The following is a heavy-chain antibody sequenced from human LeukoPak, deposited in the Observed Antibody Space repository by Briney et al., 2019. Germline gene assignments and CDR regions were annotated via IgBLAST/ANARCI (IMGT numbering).Heavy chain of an antibody. Sequence: GGSLRLSCAASGFTFSSYAMSWVRQAPGKGLVWVSRINSDGSSTSYADSVKGRFTISRDNAKNTLYLQMNSLRAEDTAVYYCATGYCSGGSCYGNAFDIWGQGTMVTVSS. D-gene: IGHD2-15*01. J-gene: IGHJ3*02. CDR2: INSDGSST. V-gene: IGHV3-74*01. CDR1: GFTFSSYA. CDR3: ATGYCSGGSCYGNAFDI.